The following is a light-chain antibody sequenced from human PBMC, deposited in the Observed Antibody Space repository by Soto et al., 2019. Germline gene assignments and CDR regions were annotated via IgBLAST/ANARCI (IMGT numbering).Light chain of an antibody. J-gene: IGLJ1*01. Sequence: QSVLTQPAPVSGSPGQSITISCTGTSSDVGGYNYVSWYQQHPGKAPKLMIYEVSNRPSGVSNRFSGSKSGNTASLTISGLQAEDEADYYCSSYTSSSNYVFGTGTKVTVL. CDR2: EVS. CDR3: SSYTSSSNYV. CDR1: SSDVGGYNY. V-gene: IGLV2-14*01.